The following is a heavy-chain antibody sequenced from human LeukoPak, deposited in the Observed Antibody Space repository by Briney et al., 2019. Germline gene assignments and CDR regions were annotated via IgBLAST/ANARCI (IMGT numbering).Heavy chain of an antibody. Sequence: QPGGSLRLSCVSSGFSFSNYAMSWVRQAPGKGLEWVSSISGSGGSTHYADSVKGRFAISRDKTKNTLYLQMNSLRAEDTAVYYCAKSAYYDASGYCREYYFDYWGQGTLVTVSS. CDR1: GFSFSNYA. D-gene: IGHD3-22*01. CDR3: AKSAYYDASGYCREYYFDY. J-gene: IGHJ4*02. V-gene: IGHV3-23*01. CDR2: ISGSGGST.